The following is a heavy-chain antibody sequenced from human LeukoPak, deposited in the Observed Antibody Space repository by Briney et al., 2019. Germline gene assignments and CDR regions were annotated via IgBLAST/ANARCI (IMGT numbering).Heavy chain of an antibody. Sequence: PSQTLSLTCTVSGGSISSGSYYWSWIRQPPGKGLEWIGYIYYSGSTYYNPSLKSRVTISVDTSKNQFSLKLSSVTAADTAVYYCARVNNWNAKSYYYYMDVWGKGTTVTVSS. CDR1: GGSISSGSYY. J-gene: IGHJ6*03. CDR2: IYYSGST. CDR3: ARVNNWNAKSYYYYMDV. D-gene: IGHD1-20*01. V-gene: IGHV4-30-4*07.